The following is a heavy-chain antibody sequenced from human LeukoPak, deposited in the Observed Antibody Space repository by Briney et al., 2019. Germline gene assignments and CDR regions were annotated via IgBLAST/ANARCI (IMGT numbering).Heavy chain of an antibody. CDR1: GESISGFY. V-gene: IGHV4-59*01. Sequence: SETLSLTCTVSGESISGFYWTWIRQPPGKGLEWIGYIYYSGSTSYNPSLKSRVTISEDTSKNQFSLKLSSVTAADTAVYYCARDQSSWFDPWGQGTLVTVSS. J-gene: IGHJ5*02. CDR2: IYYSGST. D-gene: IGHD1-26*01. CDR3: ARDQSSWFDP.